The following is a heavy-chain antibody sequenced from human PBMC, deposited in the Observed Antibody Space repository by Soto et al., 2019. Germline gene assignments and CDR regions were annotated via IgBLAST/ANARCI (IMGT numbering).Heavy chain of an antibody. CDR3: ARDGSRGYNWNDFWFDP. CDR2: IYYSGST. V-gene: IGHV4-59*01. CDR1: GGSISSYY. Sequence: PSETLSLTCTVSGGSISSYYWSWIRQPPGKGLEWIGYIYYSGSTNYNPSLKSRVTISVDTSKNQFSLKLSSVTAADTAVYYCARDGSRGYNWNDFWFDPWGQGTLVTVSS. D-gene: IGHD1-1*01. J-gene: IGHJ5*02.